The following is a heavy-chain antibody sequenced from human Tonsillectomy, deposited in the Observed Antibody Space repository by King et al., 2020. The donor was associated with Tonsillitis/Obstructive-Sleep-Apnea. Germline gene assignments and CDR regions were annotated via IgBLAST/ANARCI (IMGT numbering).Heavy chain of an antibody. D-gene: IGHD2-2*02. CDR3: ARQDDCSSISCYREHHLDY. J-gene: IGHJ4*02. Sequence: QLQESGPGLVKPSETLSLTCTVSGGSISNSSYYWGWIRQPPGKGLEWIGSIYYSGSTYYNPSLKSRVTISVDTSKNQFSLKLSSVTAADTAVYYCARQDDCSSISCYREHHLDYWGQGTLVTVSS. V-gene: IGHV4-39*01. CDR2: IYYSGST. CDR1: GGSISNSSYY.